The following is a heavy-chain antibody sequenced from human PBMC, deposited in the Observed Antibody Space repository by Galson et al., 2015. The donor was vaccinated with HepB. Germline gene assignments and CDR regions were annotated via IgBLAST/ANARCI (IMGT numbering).Heavy chain of an antibody. V-gene: IGHV1-2*02. J-gene: IGHJ4*02. D-gene: IGHD3-9*01. CDR2: INPNSGGT. Sequence: SVKVSCKASGYTFTGYYTHWVRQAPGQGLEWMGWINPNSGGTNYAQKFQGRVTMTRDTSISTAYMELSRLRSDDTAVYYCASMGDILTGSPRDYWGQGTLVTVSS. CDR1: GYTFTGYY. CDR3: ASMGDILTGSPRDY.